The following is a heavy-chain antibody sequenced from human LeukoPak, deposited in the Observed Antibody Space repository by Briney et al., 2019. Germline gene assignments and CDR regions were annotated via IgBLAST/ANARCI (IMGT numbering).Heavy chain of an antibody. CDR1: GASISTYY. J-gene: IGHJ4*02. Sequence: SETLSLTCTVSGASISTYYWSWIRQPAGKGLEWIGRIYASGRTDYCPSLKSRVTMSVDTSKDQFSLKLSSVTAADTAVYFCARGGPYSGYVYYFDYWGQGALVTVSS. V-gene: IGHV4-4*07. CDR2: IYASGRT. CDR3: ARGGPYSGYVYYFDY. D-gene: IGHD5-12*01.